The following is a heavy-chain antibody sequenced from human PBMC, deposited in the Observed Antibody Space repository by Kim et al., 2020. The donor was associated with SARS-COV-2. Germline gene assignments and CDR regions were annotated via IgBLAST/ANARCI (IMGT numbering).Heavy chain of an antibody. J-gene: IGHJ4*02. CDR1: GFTFSSYW. CDR2: IKQDGSEK. CDR3: AREMISGDYQLVGPTYY. D-gene: IGHD3-3*01. Sequence: GGSLRLSCAASGFTFSSYWMSWVRQAPGKGLEWVANIKQDGSEKYYVDSVKGRFTISRDNAKNSLYLQMNSLRAEDTAVYYCAREMISGDYQLVGPTYYWGQGTLVTVSS. V-gene: IGHV3-7*01.